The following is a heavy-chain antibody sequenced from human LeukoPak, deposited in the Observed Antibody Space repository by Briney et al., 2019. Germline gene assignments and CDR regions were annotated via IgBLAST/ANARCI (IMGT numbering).Heavy chain of an antibody. V-gene: IGHV3-33*01. Sequence: GGSLRLSCAASGFTFSNHVMHWARQAPGKGLEWVALMWYDGSYAYHADSVKGRFTISRDNSKDTLYLQMNSLRAEDTAMYYCARGRDGYKPLDYWGQGTLVTVSS. D-gene: IGHD5-24*01. CDR3: ARGRDGYKPLDY. J-gene: IGHJ4*02. CDR1: GFTFSNHV. CDR2: MWYDGSYA.